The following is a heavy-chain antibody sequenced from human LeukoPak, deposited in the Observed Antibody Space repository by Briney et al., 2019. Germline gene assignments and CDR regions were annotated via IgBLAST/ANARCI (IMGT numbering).Heavy chain of an antibody. J-gene: IGHJ3*02. D-gene: IGHD1-7*01. V-gene: IGHV3-21*01. CDR3: ARSEDITGTILDAFDI. Sequence: NPGGSLRLSCAASGFTFSSYSMNWVRQAPGKGLEWVSSISSSSSYIYYADSVKGRFTISRDNAKNSLYLQMNSLRAEDTAVYYCARSEDITGTILDAFDIWGQGTMVTVSS. CDR1: GFTFSSYS. CDR2: ISSSSSYI.